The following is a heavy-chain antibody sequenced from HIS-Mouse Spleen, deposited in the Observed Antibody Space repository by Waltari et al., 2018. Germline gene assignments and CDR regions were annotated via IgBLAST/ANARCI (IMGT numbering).Heavy chain of an antibody. CDR1: GGSISSSSYY. V-gene: IGHV4-39*07. Sequence: QLQLQESGPGLVKPSETLSLTCTVSGGSISSSSYYWGWIRQPPVKGREWIGNTYYSGSTYYNPSLKSRVTISVDTSKNQCSLKLSSVTAADTAVYYCAREIPYSSSWYDWYFDLWGRGTLVTVSS. CDR3: AREIPYSSSWYDWYFDL. CDR2: TYYSGST. J-gene: IGHJ2*01. D-gene: IGHD6-13*01.